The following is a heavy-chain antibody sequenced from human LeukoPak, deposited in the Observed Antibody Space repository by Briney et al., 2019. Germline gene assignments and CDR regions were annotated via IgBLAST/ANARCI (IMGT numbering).Heavy chain of an antibody. CDR3: AREGRGGHNFDY. CDR2: INYSGST. D-gene: IGHD2-15*01. V-gene: IGHV4-34*01. Sequence: SETLSLTCVVSDESFSGYYWNWIRQPPGRGLEWIGEINYSGSTQYHPSLKSRVSMSVDKSKKQVSLKLSSVTVADTAVYYCAREGRGGHNFDYWGQGTLAIVSS. CDR1: DESFSGYY. J-gene: IGHJ4*02.